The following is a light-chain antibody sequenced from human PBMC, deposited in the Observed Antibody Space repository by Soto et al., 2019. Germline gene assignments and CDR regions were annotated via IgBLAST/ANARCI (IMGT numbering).Light chain of an antibody. Sequence: EIVLTQSPATLSVSPGERATLSCRASQSIDTYLAWYQQKPGQPPRPLIYGASNRATGVPARFSGSGSETDFTLTISSLQSEDFAVYYCHQYDHWPRGTFGQGTKVEI. CDR3: HQYDHWPRGT. CDR1: QSIDTY. CDR2: GAS. J-gene: IGKJ2*01. V-gene: IGKV3-15*01.